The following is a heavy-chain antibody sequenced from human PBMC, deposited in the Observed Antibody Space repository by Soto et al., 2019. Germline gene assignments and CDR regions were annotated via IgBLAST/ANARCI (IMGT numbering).Heavy chain of an antibody. CDR2: ISSTTNYI. CDR1: GFTFRTYA. V-gene: IGHV3-21*06. CDR3: ARESEDLTSNFDY. J-gene: IGHJ4*02. Sequence: EVQLLESGGGLIQPGGSLRLSCTASGFTFRTYAMTWFRQAPGRGLEWVSAISSTTNYIYYGDSMKGRFTISRDNAKNSLYLEMNSLRAEDTAVYYCARESEDLTSNFDYWGQGTLVTVSS.